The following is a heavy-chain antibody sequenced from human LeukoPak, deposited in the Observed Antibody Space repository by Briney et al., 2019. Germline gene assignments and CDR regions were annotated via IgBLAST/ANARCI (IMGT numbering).Heavy chain of an antibody. V-gene: IGHV1-8*03. D-gene: IGHD3-3*01. CDR1: GYTFTSYD. Sequence: GASVKVSCKASGYTFTSYDINWVRQATGQGLEWMGWMNPNSSNTGYAQKFQGRVTITRNTSISTAYMELSSLRSEDTAVYYCARNQRPGFWSGYAMDVWGKGTTVTVSS. CDR3: ARNQRPGFWSGYAMDV. J-gene: IGHJ6*03. CDR2: MNPNSSNT.